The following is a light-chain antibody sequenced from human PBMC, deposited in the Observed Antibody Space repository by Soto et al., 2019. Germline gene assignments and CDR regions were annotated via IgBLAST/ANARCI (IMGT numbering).Light chain of an antibody. V-gene: IGKV1-17*01. Sequence: DIQMTKSPSSLSASVGDRVTITCRASQGIRNDLGWYQQKPGKAAKCLIVAVSSLQSGVPSRIRGSRSGTESTLTISSLQPEDVATYYCLQHNSYPRTFGQGTKVDIK. CDR2: AVS. CDR1: QGIRND. J-gene: IGKJ1*01. CDR3: LQHNSYPRT.